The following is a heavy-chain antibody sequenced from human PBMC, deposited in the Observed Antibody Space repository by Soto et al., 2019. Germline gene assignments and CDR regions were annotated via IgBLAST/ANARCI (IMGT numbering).Heavy chain of an antibody. CDR2: FYYTGST. V-gene: IGHV4-61*03. CDR3: AGGTDGKKVAY. CDR1: GGSVSSEHYY. Sequence: PSETLSLTCPVSGGSVSSEHYYWNWIRQPPGKGLEWIGYFYYTGSTNYNPSLESRLTMSVDMSKNHFSLKLSSVTAADTAVYYCAGGTDGKKVAYWGQGTLVTVSS. D-gene: IGHD5-12*01. J-gene: IGHJ4*02.